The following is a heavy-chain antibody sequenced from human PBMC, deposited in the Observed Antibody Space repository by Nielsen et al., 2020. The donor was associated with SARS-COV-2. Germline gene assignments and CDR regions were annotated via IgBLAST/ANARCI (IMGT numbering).Heavy chain of an antibody. CDR3: ARTKKGFFYSNYYYYGMDV. V-gene: IGHV2-26*01. J-gene: IGHJ6*02. CDR2: IFSNDEK. D-gene: IGHD4-11*01. Sequence: SGPTLVEPTETLTLTCTVSGFSLSNARMGVSWIRQPPGKALEWLAHIFSNDEKSYSTSLKSRLTISKDTSKSQVVLTMTNMDPVDTATYYCARTKKGFFYSNYYYYGMDVWGQGTTVTVSS. CDR1: GFSLSNARMG.